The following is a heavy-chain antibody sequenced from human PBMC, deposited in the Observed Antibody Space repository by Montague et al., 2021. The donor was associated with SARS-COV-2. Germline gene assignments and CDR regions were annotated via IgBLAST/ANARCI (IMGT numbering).Heavy chain of an antibody. V-gene: IGHV3-48*03. CDR1: GFTFSNYD. D-gene: IGHD3-16*02. J-gene: IGHJ3*02. CDR2: ISTSAYTT. CDR3: TRDYRSIVGDGLDI. Sequence: SLRLSCAASGFTFSNYDMNWVRQAPRKGPEWISYISTSAYTTSYAGSVKGRFTTSRDNGKNSLYLQVNSLRVEDTAVYYCTRDYRSIVGDGLDIWGQGTKVTVSS.